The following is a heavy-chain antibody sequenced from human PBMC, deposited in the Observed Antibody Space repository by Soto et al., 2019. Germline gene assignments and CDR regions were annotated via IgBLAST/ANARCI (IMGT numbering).Heavy chain of an antibody. CDR1: GGTFSSYA. CDR3: ARSPQVWELLPPDFDY. CDR2: IIPIFGTA. Sequence: QVQLVQSGAEVKKPGSSVQVSCKASGGTFSSYAISWVRQAPGQGLEWMGGIIPIFGTANYAQKFQGRVTITADESTSTAYMELSSLRSEDTAVYYCARSPQVWELLPPDFDYWGQGTLVTVSS. D-gene: IGHD1-26*01. J-gene: IGHJ4*02. V-gene: IGHV1-69*01.